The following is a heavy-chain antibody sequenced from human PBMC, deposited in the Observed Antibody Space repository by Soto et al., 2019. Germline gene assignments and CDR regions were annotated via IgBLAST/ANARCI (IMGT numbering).Heavy chain of an antibody. CDR3: ARGPSSLTSFDY. CDR1: GFTFSSYA. D-gene: IGHD2-2*01. CDR2: ISYDGSNK. Sequence: GGSLRLSCAASGFTFSSYAMHWVRQAPGKGLEWVAVISYDGSNKYYADSVKGRFTISRDNSKNTLYLQMNSLRVEDTAVYYCARGPSSLTSFDYWGQGTLVTVYS. V-gene: IGHV3-30-3*01. J-gene: IGHJ4*02.